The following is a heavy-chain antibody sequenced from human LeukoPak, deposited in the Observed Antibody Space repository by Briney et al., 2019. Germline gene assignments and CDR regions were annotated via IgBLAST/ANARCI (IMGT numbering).Heavy chain of an antibody. J-gene: IGHJ6*02. Sequence: SETLSLTCTVSGGSISSYYWSWIRQPPGKGLEWIGYIYYSGSTNYNPSLKSRVTISVDTSKNQFSLKLSSVTAADTAVYYCARLSRTPGDYYGSNGMDVWGQGTTVTVSS. D-gene: IGHD3-10*01. CDR1: GGSISSYY. CDR3: ARLSRTPGDYYGSNGMDV. CDR2: IYYSGST. V-gene: IGHV4-59*01.